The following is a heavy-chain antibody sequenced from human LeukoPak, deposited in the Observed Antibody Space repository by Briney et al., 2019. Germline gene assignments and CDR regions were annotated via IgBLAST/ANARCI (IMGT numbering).Heavy chain of an antibody. CDR3: ARGVFDSSGYFYVPPSPGFDY. D-gene: IGHD3-22*01. Sequence: GGSLRLSCAASGFTFSSYAMSWVRQAPGKGLVWVSRINTDGSSTSYADSVKGRFTISRDNAKNTLYLQMNSLRAEDTAVYCCARGVFDSSGYFYVPPSPGFDYWGQGTLVTVSS. CDR1: GFTFSSYA. V-gene: IGHV3-74*01. CDR2: INTDGSST. J-gene: IGHJ4*02.